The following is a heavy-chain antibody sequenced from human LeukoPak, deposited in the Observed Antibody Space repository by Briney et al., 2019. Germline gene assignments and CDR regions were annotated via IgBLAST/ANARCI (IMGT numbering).Heavy chain of an antibody. CDR1: GGSISSSSYY. Sequence: SETLSLTCTVSGGSISSSSYYWAWIRQPPGKGLEWIGSIHYSGSTYYNPSLQSRVTISIDTSKNQFSLKLRFVTAADTAVYYCARVLFPYSSSWWNGWFDPWGQGTLVTVSS. V-gene: IGHV4-39*07. J-gene: IGHJ5*02. D-gene: IGHD6-13*01. CDR3: ARVLFPYSSSWWNGWFDP. CDR2: IHYSGST.